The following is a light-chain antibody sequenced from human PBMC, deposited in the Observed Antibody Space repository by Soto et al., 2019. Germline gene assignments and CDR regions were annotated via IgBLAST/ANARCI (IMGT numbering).Light chain of an antibody. CDR3: SSYTSSSTLYV. CDR1: SSDVGGYNS. V-gene: IGLV2-14*01. CDR2: EVS. Sequence: QSVLTQPASVSGSPGQSITISCTVTSSDVGGYNSVSWYQHHPGKAPKLMIYEVSNRPSGVSNRFSGSKSGNTASLTISGLQAEDEADYYCSSYTSSSTLYVFGTGTKVTV. J-gene: IGLJ1*01.